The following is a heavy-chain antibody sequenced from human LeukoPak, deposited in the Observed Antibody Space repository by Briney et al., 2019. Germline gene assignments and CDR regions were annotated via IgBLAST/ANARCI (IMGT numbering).Heavy chain of an antibody. CDR1: GFTFGSYS. Sequence: GGSLRLSCAASGFTFGSYSMNWVRQAPGKGLEWVSSISSSSSYIYYADSVKGRFTISRDNAKNSLYLQMNSLRAEDTAVYYCARDLAYDFWSGYYTPSFDYWGQGTLVTVSS. CDR2: ISSSSSYI. V-gene: IGHV3-21*01. D-gene: IGHD3-3*01. CDR3: ARDLAYDFWSGYYTPSFDY. J-gene: IGHJ4*02.